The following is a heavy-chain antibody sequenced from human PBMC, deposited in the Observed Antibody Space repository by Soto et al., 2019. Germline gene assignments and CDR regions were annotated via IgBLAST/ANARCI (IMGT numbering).Heavy chain of an antibody. V-gene: IGHV1-69*01. CDR3: ARGSRSSLFLYYYGMDV. CDR2: IIPIFGTA. J-gene: IGHJ6*02. D-gene: IGHD3-10*01. Sequence: QVQLVQSGAEVKKPGSSVKVSCKASGGTFSSYAISWVRQAPGQGLEWKGGIIPIFGTANYAQKFQGRVTITADESTSTAYMELSSLRSEDTAVYYCARGSRSSLFLYYYGMDVWGQGTTFTVSS. CDR1: GGTFSSYA.